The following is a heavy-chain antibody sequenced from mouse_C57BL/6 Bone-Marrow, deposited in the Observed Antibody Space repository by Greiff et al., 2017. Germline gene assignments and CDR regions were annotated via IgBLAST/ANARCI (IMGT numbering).Heavy chain of an antibody. Sequence: SGYTFTDYNMDWVKQSHGKSLEWIGDINPNNGGTIYNQKFKGKATLTVDKSSSTAYMELRSLTSEDTAVYYCARIGYYGSSYDWYFDVWGTGTTVTVSS. CDR1: GYTFTDYN. D-gene: IGHD1-1*01. V-gene: IGHV1-18*01. J-gene: IGHJ1*03. CDR3: ARIGYYGSSYDWYFDV. CDR2: INPNNGGT.